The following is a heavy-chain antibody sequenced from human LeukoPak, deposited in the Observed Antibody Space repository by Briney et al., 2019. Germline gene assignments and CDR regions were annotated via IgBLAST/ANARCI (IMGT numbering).Heavy chain of an antibody. CDR2: INPGGERA. CDR3: TRSSSVTMVRDADKFDI. J-gene: IGHJ3*02. D-gene: IGHD3-10*01. CDR1: GYTFTTYY. Sequence: GASVKVSCKASGYTFTTYYIHWVRQAPGQGLEWMGIINPGGERASYARKFRGRVTMTRDAFTSTVYVELNSLRSEDTAMYYCTRSSSVTMVRDADKFDIWGQGTTVTVSS. V-gene: IGHV1-46*01.